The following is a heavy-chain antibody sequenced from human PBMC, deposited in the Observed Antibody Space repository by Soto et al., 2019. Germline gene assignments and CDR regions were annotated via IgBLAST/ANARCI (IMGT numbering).Heavy chain of an antibody. V-gene: IGHV4-38-2*02. J-gene: IGHJ4*02. D-gene: IGHD2-8*01. CDR1: GYSISSGYY. CDR3: ARDNGWGSSKSGYFDY. Sequence: SETLSLTCTVSGYSISSGYYWGWIRQPPGKGLEWIGSIYHSGSTYYNPSLKSRVTISVDTSKNQFSLKLSSVTAADTAVYYCARDNGWGSSKSGYFDYWGQGTLVTVSS. CDR2: IYHSGST.